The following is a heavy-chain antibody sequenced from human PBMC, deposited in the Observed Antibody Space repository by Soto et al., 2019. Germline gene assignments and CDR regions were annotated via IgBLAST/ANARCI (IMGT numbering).Heavy chain of an antibody. CDR3: AREVTRGYDILTGLFDY. CDR1: GGTFSSYA. J-gene: IGHJ4*02. D-gene: IGHD3-9*01. V-gene: IGHV1-69*12. CDR2: IIPIFGTA. Sequence: QVQLVQSGAEVKKPGSSVKVTCKACGGTFSSYAISWVRQAPGQGLEWMGGIIPIFGTANYAQKFQGRVTITADESTSTAYMELSSLRSEDTAVYYCAREVTRGYDILTGLFDYWGQGTLVTVSS.